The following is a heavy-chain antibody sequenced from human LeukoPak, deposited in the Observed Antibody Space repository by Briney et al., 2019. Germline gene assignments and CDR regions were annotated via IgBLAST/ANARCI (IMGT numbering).Heavy chain of an antibody. J-gene: IGHJ4*02. CDR2: VYYTGST. Sequence: PSETLSLTCTVSGDFITAYYWSWIRQPPGKGLEWIGYVYYTGSTEYNPSLRSRVTISLEMSKHQFSLDLTSVTAADTAVYYCATNTGTVFDYWGQGALVTVSS. CDR1: GDFITAYY. D-gene: IGHD7-27*01. V-gene: IGHV4-59*01. CDR3: ATNTGTVFDY.